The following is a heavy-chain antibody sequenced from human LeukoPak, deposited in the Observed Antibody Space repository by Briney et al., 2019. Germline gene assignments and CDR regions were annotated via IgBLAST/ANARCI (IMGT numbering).Heavy chain of an antibody. D-gene: IGHD1-26*01. CDR2: IWYDGSNK. CDR1: GFTFSSYG. CDR3: AKDQGGSYSYFDY. J-gene: IGHJ4*02. V-gene: IGHV3-33*06. Sequence: PGRSLRLSCAASGFTFSSYGMHWVRQAPGKGLEWVAVIWYDGSNKYYADSVKGRFTISRDNSKNTLCLQMNSLRAEDTAVYYCAKDQGGSYSYFDYWGQGTLVTVSS.